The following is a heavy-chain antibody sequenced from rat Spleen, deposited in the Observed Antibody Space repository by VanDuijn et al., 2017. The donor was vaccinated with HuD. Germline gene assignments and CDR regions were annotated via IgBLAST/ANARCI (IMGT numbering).Heavy chain of an antibody. J-gene: IGHJ1*01. Sequence: EVQLVESDGDLVQPGRSLKLSCVASGFTFSDYYMAWVRQAPTKGLEWVASITNTGGSTYYPDSVKGRFTISRDNAKSTLYLQMDSLRSEDTATYYCTTDGYFDFWGPGIMVTVSS. CDR1: GFTFSDYY. V-gene: IGHV5-20*01. CDR3: TTDGYFDF. CDR2: ITNTGGST.